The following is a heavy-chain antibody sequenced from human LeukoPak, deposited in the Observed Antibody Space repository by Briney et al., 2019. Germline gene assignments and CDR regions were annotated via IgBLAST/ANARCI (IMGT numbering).Heavy chain of an antibody. CDR1: GFTFGSYA. CDR3: ARVDVDYGDY. D-gene: IGHD2-2*03. V-gene: IGHV3-23*01. J-gene: IGHJ4*02. CDR2: ISGSGGST. Sequence: PGGSLRLSCAASGFTFGSYAMSWVRQAPGKGLEWVSAISGSGGSTYYADSVKGRFTISRDNSKNTLYLQMNSLRAEDTAVYYCARVDVDYGDYWGQGTLVTVSS.